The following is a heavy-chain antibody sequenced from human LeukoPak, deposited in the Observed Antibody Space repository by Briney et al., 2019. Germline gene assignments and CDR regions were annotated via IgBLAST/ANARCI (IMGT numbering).Heavy chain of an antibody. V-gene: IGHV1-18*01. CDR3: ARDLVVAAAGPPIDY. J-gene: IGHJ4*02. CDR2: ISAYNGNT. D-gene: IGHD6-13*01. Sequence: ASVKVSCKASGYTFTSYGISWVQQAPGQGLEWMGWISAYNGNTNYAQKLQGRVTMTTDTSTSTAYMELRSLRSDDTAVYYCARDLVVAAAGPPIDYWGQGTLVTVSS. CDR1: GYTFTSYG.